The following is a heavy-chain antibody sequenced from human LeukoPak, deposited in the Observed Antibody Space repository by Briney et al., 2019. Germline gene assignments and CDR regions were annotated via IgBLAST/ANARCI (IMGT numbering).Heavy chain of an antibody. CDR3: ARQYYDILTGYWPFDY. CDR2: IYYSGST. CDR1: GGSISSSSYY. Sequence: SETLSLTCTVSGGSISSSSYYWGWIRQPPGKGLEWIGSIYYSGSTYYNPSLKSRVTISVDTSKNQFSLKLSSVTAADTAVYYCARQYYDILTGYWPFDYWGQGTLVTVSS. V-gene: IGHV4-39*07. J-gene: IGHJ4*02. D-gene: IGHD3-9*01.